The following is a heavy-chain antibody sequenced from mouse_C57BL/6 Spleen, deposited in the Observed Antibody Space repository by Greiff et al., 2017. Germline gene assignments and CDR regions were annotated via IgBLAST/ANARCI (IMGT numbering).Heavy chain of an antibody. CDR3: AQLGRNFDY. J-gene: IGHJ2*01. D-gene: IGHD4-1*02. V-gene: IGHV1-15*01. CDR1: GYTFTDYE. Sequence: QVQLQQSGAELVRPGASVTLSCKASGYTFTDYEMHWVKQTPVHGLEWIGAIDPETGGTAYNQKFKGKATLTADKSSSTAYMQLSSLTSEDSAVYFCAQLGRNFDYWGQGTTLTVSS. CDR2: IDPETGGT.